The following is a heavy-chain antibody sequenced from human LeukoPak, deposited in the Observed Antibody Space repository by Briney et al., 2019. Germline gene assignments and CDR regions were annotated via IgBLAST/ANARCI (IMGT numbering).Heavy chain of an antibody. Sequence: ASVKVSCKASGYTFTSYGISWVRQAPGQGLEWMGWISAYNGNTNYAQKLQGRVTMTTDTSTSTAYMELRSLRSDDTAVYYCARDHRIMITFGGVIVPNWFDPWGQGTLVTVSS. D-gene: IGHD3-16*02. J-gene: IGHJ5*02. V-gene: IGHV1-18*01. CDR2: ISAYNGNT. CDR3: ARDHRIMITFGGVIVPNWFDP. CDR1: GYTFTSYG.